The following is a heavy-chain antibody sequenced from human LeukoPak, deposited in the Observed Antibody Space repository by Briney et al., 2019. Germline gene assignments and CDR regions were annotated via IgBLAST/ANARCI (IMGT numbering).Heavy chain of an antibody. J-gene: IGHJ6*03. D-gene: IGHD5-12*01. V-gene: IGHV3-21*01. CDR3: ARPPSSDYDSLLNYYYYYMDV. Sequence: GGPLRLSCAASGFTFSSYSMNWVRQAPGKGLEWVSSISSSSRYIYYADSEKGRFTISRDHDKNSLSLQMKSLRAEDTAMYYCARPPSSDYDSLLNYYYYYMDVWGKGTTVTVSS. CDR1: GFTFSSYS. CDR2: ISSSSRYI.